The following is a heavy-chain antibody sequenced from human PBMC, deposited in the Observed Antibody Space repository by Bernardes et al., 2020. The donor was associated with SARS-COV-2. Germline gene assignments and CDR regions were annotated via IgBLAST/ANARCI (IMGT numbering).Heavy chain of an antibody. J-gene: IGHJ4*02. CDR3: ASVTYSSGSDFDY. CDR1: GYTFSDSH. CDR2: ITPNSGDA. Sequence: ASMKVSCKTSGYTFSDSHIHWVRQAPGQGLEWMGWITPNSGDANYAQNFQGRVTMTRATSISTAYMELSSLTSDDTAVYFCASVTYSSGSDFDYWGQGTLVTVSS. D-gene: IGHD6-19*01. V-gene: IGHV1-2*02.